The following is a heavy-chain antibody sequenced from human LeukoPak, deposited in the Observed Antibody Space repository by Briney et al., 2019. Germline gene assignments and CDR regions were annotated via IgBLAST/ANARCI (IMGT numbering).Heavy chain of an antibody. CDR3: ARGEMATIDP. J-gene: IGHJ5*02. D-gene: IGHD5-24*01. CDR1: GGSISSGSYY. V-gene: IGHV4-61*02. Sequence: SEALSLTCTVSGGSISSGSYYWSWIRQPAGKGLEWIGRIYTSGSTNYNPSLKSRVTISVDTSKNQFSLKLSSVTAADTAVYYCARGEMATIDPWGQGTLVTVSS. CDR2: IYTSGST.